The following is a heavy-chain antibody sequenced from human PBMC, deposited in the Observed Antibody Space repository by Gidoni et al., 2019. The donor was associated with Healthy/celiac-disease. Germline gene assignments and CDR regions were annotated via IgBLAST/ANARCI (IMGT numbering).Heavy chain of an antibody. CDR2: MYSGSRT. V-gene: IGHV3-53*01. J-gene: IGHJ3*02. CDR3: AGGYYYGSGALNDAFDI. CDR1: GFTVSSNY. D-gene: IGHD3-10*01. Sequence: EVQLVESGGGLIQPGGSLRLSCAASGFTVSSNYRSWVRQAPGKGLEWAAVMYSGSRTYYADSVKGRFTISRDNYKNTLYLQMNSLRAEDTAVYYCAGGYYYGSGALNDAFDIWGQGTMVTVSS.